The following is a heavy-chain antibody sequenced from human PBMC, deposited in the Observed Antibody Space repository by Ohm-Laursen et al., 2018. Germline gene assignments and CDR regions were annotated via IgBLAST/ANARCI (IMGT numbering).Heavy chain of an antibody. J-gene: IGHJ4*02. Sequence: TLSLTCTVSGGSISTYYWSWIRQPPGKGLEWIGYIYYSGSTNYNPSLKGRVTISVDTSKNQFSLRLTSVTAADTAVYYCARQDSGDYYFDYWGQGTLVTVS. CDR2: IYYSGST. CDR1: GGSISTYY. D-gene: IGHD4-17*01. CDR3: ARQDSGDYYFDY. V-gene: IGHV4-59*08.